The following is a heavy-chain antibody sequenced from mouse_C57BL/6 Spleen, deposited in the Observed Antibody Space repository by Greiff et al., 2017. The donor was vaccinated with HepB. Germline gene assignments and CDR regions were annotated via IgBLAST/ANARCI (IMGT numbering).Heavy chain of an antibody. J-gene: IGHJ3*01. Sequence: EVQLVESGGDLVKPGGSLKLSCAASGFTFSSYGMSWVRQTPDKRLEWVATISSGGSYTYYPDSVKGRFTISRDNAKNTLYLQMSSLKSEDTAMYYCAIRPGFAYWGQGTLVTVSA. CDR1: GFTFSSYG. CDR3: AIRPGFAY. CDR2: ISSGGSYT. V-gene: IGHV5-6*01.